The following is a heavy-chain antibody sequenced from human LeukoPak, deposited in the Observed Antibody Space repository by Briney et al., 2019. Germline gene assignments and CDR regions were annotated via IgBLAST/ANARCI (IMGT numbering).Heavy chain of an antibody. CDR1: GFTFSGYG. Sequence: GGSLRLSCAASGFTFSGYGLNWVRQAPGRGLEWVSYISSSGNAIHYADSVKGRFTISRDNARNTLYLQMDSLRAEDTAVYYCARAPLEIVAIDYWGQGTMVAVSS. J-gene: IGHJ4*02. D-gene: IGHD5-12*01. CDR3: ARAPLEIVAIDY. CDR2: ISSSGNAI. V-gene: IGHV3-48*01.